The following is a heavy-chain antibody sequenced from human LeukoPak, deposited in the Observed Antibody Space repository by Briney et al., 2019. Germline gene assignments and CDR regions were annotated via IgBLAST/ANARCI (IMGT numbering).Heavy chain of an antibody. D-gene: IGHD3-10*01. Sequence: GGSLRLSCAASGFTFSNAWMSWVRQAPGKGLEWVGRIKSKTGGGTTDYAASVKGRFTISRDDSKNTLYLQMNSLKTEDTAVYYCTKVTMVRAGYYGMDVWGQGTTVTVSS. V-gene: IGHV3-15*01. CDR2: IKSKTGGGTT. CDR3: TKVTMVRAGYYGMDV. J-gene: IGHJ6*02. CDR1: GFTFSNAW.